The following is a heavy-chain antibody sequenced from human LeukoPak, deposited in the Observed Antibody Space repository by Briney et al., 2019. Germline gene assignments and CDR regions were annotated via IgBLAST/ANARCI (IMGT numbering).Heavy chain of an antibody. D-gene: IGHD2-2*01. CDR3: ASDTIHGYCSSPSCSYNWFDP. Sequence: ASVTVSCKASGYSFTGYYIHWVRQAPGQGLEWMGYINPNNGDTNFAQKFQGRVTLTRDTSISTTYMELSSLRSDDTAVYYCASDTIHGYCSSPSCSYNWFDPWGQGTLVTVSS. J-gene: IGHJ5*02. CDR2: INPNNGDT. V-gene: IGHV1-2*02. CDR1: GYSFTGYY.